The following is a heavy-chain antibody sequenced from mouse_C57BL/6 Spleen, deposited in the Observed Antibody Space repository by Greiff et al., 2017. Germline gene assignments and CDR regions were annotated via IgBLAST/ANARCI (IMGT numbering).Heavy chain of an antibody. CDR1: GYTFTNYW. D-gene: IGHD1-1*01. Sequence: VQLQQSGAELVRPGTSVKMSCKASGYTFTNYWIGWAKQRPGHGLEWIGDIYPGGGYTNYNEKFKGKATLTADKSSSTAYMQFSSLTSEDSAIYYCARTTVENYYAMDYWGQGTSVTVSS. CDR3: ARTTVENYYAMDY. J-gene: IGHJ4*01. V-gene: IGHV1-63*01. CDR2: IYPGGGYT.